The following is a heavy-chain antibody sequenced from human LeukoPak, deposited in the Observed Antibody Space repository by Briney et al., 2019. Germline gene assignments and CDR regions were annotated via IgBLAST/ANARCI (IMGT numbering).Heavy chain of an antibody. CDR3: ARGPSHNWLDP. CDR1: GYTFTRYY. Sequence: GASVTVSCKASGYTFTRYYIHWVRQAPGQGLEWMGIINPSGGTTNYAQKFQGRVTMTRDMSTSTVYMELSSLTSEDTAVYYCARGPSHNWLDPWGQGTLVTVSS. J-gene: IGHJ5*02. V-gene: IGHV1-46*01. CDR2: INPSGGTT.